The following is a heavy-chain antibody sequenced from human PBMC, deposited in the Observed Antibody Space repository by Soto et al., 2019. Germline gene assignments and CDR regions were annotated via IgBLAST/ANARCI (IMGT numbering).Heavy chain of an antibody. V-gene: IGHV1-3*01. CDR3: ARGPYGDYVLDY. CDR2: INAGNGNT. D-gene: IGHD4-17*01. J-gene: IGHJ4*02. CDR1: GYTFTSYA. Sequence: ASVKVSCKASGYTFTSYAMHWVRQAPGQRLEWMGWINAGNGNTKYSQKFQGRVTITRDTSASTAYMELSSLRSEDTAVYYCARGPYGDYVLDYWGQGNLVTVSS.